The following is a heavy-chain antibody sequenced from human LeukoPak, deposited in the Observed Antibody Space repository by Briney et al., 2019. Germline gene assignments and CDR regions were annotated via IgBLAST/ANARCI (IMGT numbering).Heavy chain of an antibody. CDR3: ARRAAAGSFDY. Sequence: GESLKISCQDSEYRVTTYWIGWVRQKPGKGLEFMGLIYPGDSDTRYSPSFQGQVTISADKSIGTAYVQWSSLKASDTAIYFCARRAAAGSFDYWGQGTLVTVSS. V-gene: IGHV5-51*01. D-gene: IGHD6-13*01. J-gene: IGHJ4*02. CDR2: IYPGDSDT. CDR1: EYRVTTYW.